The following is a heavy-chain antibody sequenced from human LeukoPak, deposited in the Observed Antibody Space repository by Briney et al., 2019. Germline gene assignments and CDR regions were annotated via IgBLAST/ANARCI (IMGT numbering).Heavy chain of an antibody. CDR1: GFTFSSYA. CDR2: ISGSSGST. J-gene: IGHJ4*02. CDR3: ARDLYSYGYTALDY. Sequence: PGGSLRLSCAASGFTFSSYAMSWVRQAPGKGLEWVSAISGSSGSTYYADSVKGRFTISRDNSKNTLYLQMNSLRAEDTAVYYCARDLYSYGYTALDYWGQGTLVTVSS. D-gene: IGHD5-18*01. V-gene: IGHV3-23*01.